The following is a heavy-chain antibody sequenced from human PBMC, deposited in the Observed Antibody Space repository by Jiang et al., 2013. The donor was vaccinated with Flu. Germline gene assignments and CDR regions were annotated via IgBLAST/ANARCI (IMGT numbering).Heavy chain of an antibody. D-gene: IGHD1-1*01. V-gene: IGHV4-34*01. J-gene: IGHJ6*02. CDR2: INHSGST. CDR3: ARKNVRIRYYYYYGMDV. Sequence: LLKPSETLSLTCAVYGGSFSGYYWSWIRQPPGKGLEWIGEINHSGSTNYNPSLKSRVTISVDTSKNQFSLKLSSVTAADTAVYYCARKNVRIRYYYYYGMDVWGQGTTVTVSS. CDR1: GGSFSGYY.